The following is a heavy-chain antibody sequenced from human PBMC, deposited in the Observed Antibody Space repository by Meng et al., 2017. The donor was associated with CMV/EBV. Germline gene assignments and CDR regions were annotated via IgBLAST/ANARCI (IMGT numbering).Heavy chain of an antibody. Sequence: QITLKESGPTLVKPXQTXTLPXXFSXXXXXTSGVGVGWIRQPPGKALEWLALIYWDDDKRYSPSLKSRLTITKDTSKNQVVLTMTNMDPVDTATYYCAHSIPGYSSSWPELDWFDPWGQGTLVTVSS. CDR3: AHSIPGYSSSWPELDWFDP. V-gene: IGHV2-5*02. CDR1: XXXXXTSGVG. D-gene: IGHD6-13*01. J-gene: IGHJ5*02. CDR2: IYWDDDK.